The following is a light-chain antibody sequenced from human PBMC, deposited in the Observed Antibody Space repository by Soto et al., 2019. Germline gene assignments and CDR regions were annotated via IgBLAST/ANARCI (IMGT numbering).Light chain of an antibody. Sequence: EIVMTQSPATLSVSPGERAALSCRASQSVSSNLAWYQQKPVQAPRLLIYGASTRATGIPARFSGSGSGTEFTLTISSLQSEDFTVYYCQQYNKWPLTFGQGTKVDIK. CDR2: GAS. J-gene: IGKJ1*01. CDR1: QSVSSN. V-gene: IGKV3-15*01. CDR3: QQYNKWPLT.